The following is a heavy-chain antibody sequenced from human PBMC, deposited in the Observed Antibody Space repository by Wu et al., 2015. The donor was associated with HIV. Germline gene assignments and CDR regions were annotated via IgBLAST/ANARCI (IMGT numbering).Heavy chain of an antibody. CDR1: GGTFSSYA. Sequence: QVQLVQSGAEVKKPGSSVKVSCKASGGTFSSYAISWVRQAPGQGLEWMGVLNPSANKISYAQSFQGRVTMTSDKSTTAVYMELDGLRSDDTAVYYCATRIGGTMEAFNMWGQGTLVTVSS. J-gene: IGHJ3*02. CDR2: LNPSANKI. V-gene: IGHV1-69*10. CDR3: ATRIGGTMEAFNM. D-gene: IGHD2/OR15-2a*01.